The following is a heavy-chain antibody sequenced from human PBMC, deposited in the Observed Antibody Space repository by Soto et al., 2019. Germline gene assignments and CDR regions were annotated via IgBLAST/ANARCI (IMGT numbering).Heavy chain of an antibody. CDR3: IRGGAYVAFAY. CDR2: IRGKAYGGTT. V-gene: IGHV3-49*03. J-gene: IGHJ4*02. Sequence: GGSLRLSCTVSGFIIGDYAMSWFRQAPGKGLEWISLIRGKAYGGTTEYAASVKGRFTISRDDSESSVHLQMNSLKTEDTAVYYCIRGGAYVAFAYWGQGILVTVSS. CDR1: GFIIGDYA. D-gene: IGHD3-16*01.